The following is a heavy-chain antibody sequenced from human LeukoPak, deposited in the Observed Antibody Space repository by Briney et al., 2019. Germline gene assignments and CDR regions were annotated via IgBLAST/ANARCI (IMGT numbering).Heavy chain of an antibody. CDR3: ARDSPEYSSSYYFDY. CDR2: INTNTGNP. Sequence: EASVKVSCKASGYTFTSYAMNWVRQAPGQGLEWMGWINTNTGNPTYAQGFTGRFVFSLDTSVSTAYLQISSLKAEDTAVYYCARDSPEYSSSYYFDYWGQGTLVTVSS. D-gene: IGHD6-6*01. CDR1: GYTFTSYA. V-gene: IGHV7-4-1*02. J-gene: IGHJ4*02.